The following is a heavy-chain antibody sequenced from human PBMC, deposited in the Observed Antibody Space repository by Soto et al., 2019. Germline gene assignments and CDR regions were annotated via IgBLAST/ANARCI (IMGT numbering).Heavy chain of an antibody. J-gene: IGHJ5*02. V-gene: IGHV1-8*01. Sequence: ASVKVSCKASGYTFTSYDINWVRQATGQGLEWMGWMNPNNENTGYAQKFQGRVTMTRNTSISTAYMELSSLRSEDTAAYYCARRITMVRGVIHWFDPWGQGTLVTVSS. D-gene: IGHD3-10*01. CDR1: GYTFTSYD. CDR3: ARRITMVRGVIHWFDP. CDR2: MNPNNENT.